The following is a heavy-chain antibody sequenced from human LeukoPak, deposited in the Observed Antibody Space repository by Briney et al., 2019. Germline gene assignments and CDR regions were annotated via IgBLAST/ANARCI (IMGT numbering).Heavy chain of an antibody. Sequence: GGSLTLSCSASGFTFSNYAMHRVRQAPGKGLEYVSAISSNGGSTYYADSVKGRFTISRDNPSNTLYLQMSSLRAEDTAVYYCVKDPHYYGSGSYPTLGFWGQGTLVTVPS. CDR3: VKDPHYYGSGSYPTLGF. V-gene: IGHV3-64D*06. J-gene: IGHJ4*02. D-gene: IGHD3-10*01. CDR1: GFTFSNYA. CDR2: ISSNGGST.